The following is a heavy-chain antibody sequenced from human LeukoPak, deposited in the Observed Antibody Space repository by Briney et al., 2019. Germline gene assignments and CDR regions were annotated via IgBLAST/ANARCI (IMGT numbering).Heavy chain of an antibody. CDR2: ISSSSSYI. J-gene: IGHJ4*02. Sequence: GGSLRLSCAASGFTVSSNYMSWVRQAPGKGLEWVSSISSSSSYIYYADSVKGRFTISRDNAKNSLYLQMNSLRAEDTAVYYCAILVGLGYSSGWYRLGDYWGQGTLVTVSS. CDR3: AILVGLGYSSGWYRLGDY. V-gene: IGHV3-21*01. CDR1: GFTVSSNY. D-gene: IGHD6-19*01.